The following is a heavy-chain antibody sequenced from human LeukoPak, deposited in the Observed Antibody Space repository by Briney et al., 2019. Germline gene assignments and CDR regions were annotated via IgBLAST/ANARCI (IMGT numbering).Heavy chain of an antibody. CDR3: ARDRIVGATNYYYYGMDV. CDR1: GYTFPSYY. V-gene: IGHV1-46*01. CDR2: FNPSGGST. Sequence: SSVKVSCKASGYTFPSYYMHAVRQAPGQGLEWMGLFNPSGGSTSYAQKFQGRVTMTRETSTSTVYMELSSLRSEDTAVYYCARDRIVGATNYYYYGMDVWGQGTTVTVSS. D-gene: IGHD1-26*01. J-gene: IGHJ6*02.